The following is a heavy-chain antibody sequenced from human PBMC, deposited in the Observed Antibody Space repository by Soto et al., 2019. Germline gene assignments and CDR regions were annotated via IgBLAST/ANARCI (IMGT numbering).Heavy chain of an antibody. D-gene: IGHD6-6*01. CDR1: SGSISNYY. V-gene: IGHV4-59*01. CDR2: ISYTGST. CDR3: ARGGTYSRLIIRARFDP. J-gene: IGHJ5*02. Sequence: SETLSLTCTVSSGSISNYYWSWIRQPPGKGLEWIGYISYTGSTNYNPSLKRRVTISVDTSKNQFSLSLSSVTAADTAVYYCARGGTYSRLIIRARFDPWGQGTLVTVSS.